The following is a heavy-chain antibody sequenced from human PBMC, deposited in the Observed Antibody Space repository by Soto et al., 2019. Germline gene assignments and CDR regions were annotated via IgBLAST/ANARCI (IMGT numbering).Heavy chain of an antibody. Sequence: GGSLRLSCAASGFTFSSYGMSWVRQAPGKGLEWVAGISGSGGSTYFADSVKGRFTISRDNSQNTLYLQMDSLRAEDTAVYYWAKRVRHCWISYYGMDVWAQETTAPAP. V-gene: IGHV3-23*01. D-gene: IGHD3-3*02. J-gene: IGHJ6*02. CDR3: AKRVRHCWISYYGMDV. CDR2: ISGSGGST. CDR1: GFTFSSYG.